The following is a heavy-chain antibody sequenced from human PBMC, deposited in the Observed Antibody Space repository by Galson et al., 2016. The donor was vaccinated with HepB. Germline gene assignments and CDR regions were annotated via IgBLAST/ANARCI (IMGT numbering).Heavy chain of an antibody. Sequence: CAISGDSVSGNSAAWNWIRQSPSRGLEWLGRTYYRSKWFNDYEAYVKSRITINPDTSKNQFSLQLNSVTPEDTAVYYCARDKYDSSGYRKFDYWGQGTLVTVSS. CDR1: GDSVSGNSAA. J-gene: IGHJ4*02. D-gene: IGHD3-22*01. CDR3: ARDKYDSSGYRKFDY. V-gene: IGHV6-1*01. CDR2: TYYRSKWFN.